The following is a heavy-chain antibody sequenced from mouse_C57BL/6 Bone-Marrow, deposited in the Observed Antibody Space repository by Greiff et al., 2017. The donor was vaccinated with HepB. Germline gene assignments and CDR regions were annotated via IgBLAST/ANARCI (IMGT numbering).Heavy chain of an antibody. J-gene: IGHJ2*01. CDR1: GFTFSSYA. CDR3: AELGRDY. CDR2: ISDGGSYT. V-gene: IGHV5-4*01. Sequence: EVQRVESGGGLVKPGGSLKLSCAASGFTFSSYAMSWVRQTPEKRLEWVATISDGGSYTYYPDNVKGRFTISRDNAKNNLYLQMGHLKSEDTAMYYCAELGRDYWGQGTTLTVSS. D-gene: IGHD4-1*01.